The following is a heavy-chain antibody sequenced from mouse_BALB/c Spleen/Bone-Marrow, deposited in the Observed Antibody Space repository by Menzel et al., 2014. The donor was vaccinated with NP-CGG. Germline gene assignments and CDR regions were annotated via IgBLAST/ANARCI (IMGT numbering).Heavy chain of an antibody. CDR1: GFNIKDTY. CDR3: APYYYGRWFAN. V-gene: IGHV14-3*02. D-gene: IGHD1-1*01. CDR2: IDPANGNI. J-gene: IGHJ3*01. Sequence: EVKLVESGADLVKPGASVKLSCTASGFNIKDTYMHWVKQRPEQGLEWIGRIDPANGNIKYDPKFQGKATITADTSSNTAYLQLSSLTSEDTAVYYCAPYYYGRWFANWGQGTLVTVSA.